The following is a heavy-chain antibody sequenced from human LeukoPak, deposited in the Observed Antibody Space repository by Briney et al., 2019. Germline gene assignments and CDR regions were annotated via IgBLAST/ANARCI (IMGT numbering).Heavy chain of an antibody. V-gene: IGHV1-69*13. D-gene: IGHD3-16*01. CDR3: SRAGEYNWFDP. Sequence: SVKVSCKASGYTFTSYGISWVRQAPGQGLEWMGGIIPIFGTANYAQKFQGRVTITADESTSTAYMELSSLRSEDTAVYYCSRAGEYNWFDPWGQGTLVTVSS. J-gene: IGHJ5*02. CDR2: IIPIFGTA. CDR1: GYTFTSYG.